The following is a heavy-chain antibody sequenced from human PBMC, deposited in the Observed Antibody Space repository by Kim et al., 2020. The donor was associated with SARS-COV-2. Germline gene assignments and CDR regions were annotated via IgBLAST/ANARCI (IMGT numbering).Heavy chain of an antibody. V-gene: IGHV4-31*03. CDR1: GGSISSGGYY. D-gene: IGHD6-13*01. J-gene: IGHJ6*02. CDR3: ARDSTRYSSSWSSYDYCCIDA. CDR2: IFDSGST. Sequence: SETLSLTCTVSGGSISSGGYYWSWIRQHPGKGLEWIGYIFDSGSTYYNPSLKSRVTISVDTSKTQFSLKLSSVTAADTAVYCCARDSTRYSSSWSSYDYCCIDAWGQGTTVTVSS.